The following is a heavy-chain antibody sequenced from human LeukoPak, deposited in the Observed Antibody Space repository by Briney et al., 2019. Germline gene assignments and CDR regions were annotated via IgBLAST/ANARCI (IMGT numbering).Heavy chain of an antibody. V-gene: IGHV3-21*01. CDR1: GFTLSSYS. Sequence: PGGSLRLSCAASGFTLSSYSMNWVRQAPGKGLEWVSSITSSSSYIYYADSVKGRFTISRDNARNSVYLQMNSLRAEDTAVYYCAREGDGYNSPIDYWGQGTPVTVSS. D-gene: IGHD5-24*01. CDR3: AREGDGYNSPIDY. CDR2: ITSSSSYI. J-gene: IGHJ4*02.